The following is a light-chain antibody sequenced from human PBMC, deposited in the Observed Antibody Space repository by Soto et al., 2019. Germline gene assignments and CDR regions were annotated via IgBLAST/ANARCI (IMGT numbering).Light chain of an antibody. V-gene: IGKV3-11*01. Sequence: EIVLTQSPSTLSLSPGERATLSCRASQSVLTYLGWYQQKPGQAPRLLIYDASNRAAGIQDRSSVSGSGTDFTLTTSSIEPEDFAIYYCQQRSNLVSFGQGTRLE. CDR1: QSVLTY. CDR2: DAS. CDR3: QQRSNLVS. J-gene: IGKJ5*01.